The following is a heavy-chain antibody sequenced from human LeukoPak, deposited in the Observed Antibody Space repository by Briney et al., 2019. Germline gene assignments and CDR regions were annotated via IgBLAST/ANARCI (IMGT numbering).Heavy chain of an antibody. J-gene: IGHJ5*02. CDR1: GFAFSDYG. CDR2: ISSSSSYI. Sequence: GRSLRLSCAASGFAFSDYGMHWVRQAPGKGLEWVSSISSSSSYIYYADPVKGRFTISRDNAKNSLYLQMNSLRAEDTAVYHCARDPNSSGWFDPWGQGTLVTVAS. CDR3: ARDPNSSGWFDP. V-gene: IGHV3-21*01. D-gene: IGHD6-19*01.